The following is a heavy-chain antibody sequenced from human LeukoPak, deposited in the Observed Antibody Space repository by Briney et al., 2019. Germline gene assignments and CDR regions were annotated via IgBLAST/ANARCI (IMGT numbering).Heavy chain of an antibody. CDR2: ISSSSSYI. Sequence: GGSLRLSCAASGFTLRSYSMNWVRQAPGKGLEGVSSISSSSSYIYYADSVKGRFFISRDNAKNTLDLQMNSLRAEDTAVYYCARGLSGYASSLGYWGQGTLVTVSS. CDR3: ARGLSGYASSLGY. J-gene: IGHJ4*02. D-gene: IGHD6-6*01. V-gene: IGHV3-21*01. CDR1: GFTLRSYS.